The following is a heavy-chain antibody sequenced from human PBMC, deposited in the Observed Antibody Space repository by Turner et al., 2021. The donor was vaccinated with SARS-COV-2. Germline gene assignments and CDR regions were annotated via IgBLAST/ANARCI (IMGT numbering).Heavy chain of an antibody. Sequence: EVQLLESGGGLVQPGGSLRLSCAASGFTFSSYGMSWVRQAPGKGLELVSAISGSGGSTYYADSVKGRFTISRDNSKNTLYLQMNSLRAENTAVYYCAKTDTAMVPYNWFDPWGQGTLVTVSS. J-gene: IGHJ5*02. CDR3: AKTDTAMVPYNWFDP. D-gene: IGHD5-18*01. CDR1: GFTFSSYG. V-gene: IGHV3-23*01. CDR2: ISGSGGST.